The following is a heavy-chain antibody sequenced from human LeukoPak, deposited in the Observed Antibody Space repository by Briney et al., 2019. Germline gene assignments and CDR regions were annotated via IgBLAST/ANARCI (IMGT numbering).Heavy chain of an antibody. J-gene: IGHJ4*02. CDR2: VFYSGST. Sequence: KPSETLSLTCTVSGGSISTYYWSWIRQPPEKGLEWIGYVFYSGSTNYNPSLESRVTISLDTSKNQFSLKLSSVTAADTAVYYCAREGSGWDPFDYWGRGTLDTVSS. V-gene: IGHV4-59*01. CDR3: AREGSGWDPFDY. D-gene: IGHD6-19*01. CDR1: GGSISTYY.